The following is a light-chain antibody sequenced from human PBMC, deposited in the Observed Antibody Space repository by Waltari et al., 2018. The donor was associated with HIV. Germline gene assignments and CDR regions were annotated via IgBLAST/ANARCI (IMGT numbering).Light chain of an antibody. J-gene: IGLJ2*01. CDR1: TRDVGAYNF. CDR3: SSYTSSSTLVV. V-gene: IGLV2-14*01. CDR2: EVS. Sequence: QSALTQPASVSGSPGQSITISCTGTTRDVGAYNFVAWYQQYPGKAPKLLISEVSNRPSGVSNRFSGSKSANTASLSISGLQAEDEADYYCSSYTSSSTLVVFGGGTKLTVL.